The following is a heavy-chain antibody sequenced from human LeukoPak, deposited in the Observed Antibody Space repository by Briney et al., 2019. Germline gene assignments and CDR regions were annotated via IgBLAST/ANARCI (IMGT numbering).Heavy chain of an antibody. V-gene: IGHV3-53*01. CDR2: IYSGGST. D-gene: IGHD3-10*01. CDR1: GFTVSSNY. J-gene: IGHJ4*02. Sequence: GGSLRLSCAASGFTVSSNYMSWVRQAPGKGLEWVSVIYSGGSTYYADSVKGRFTISRDNSKNTLYLQMNSLRAEDTAVYYCARDLGYYGSAPFDYWGQGTLVTVSS. CDR3: ARDLGYYGSAPFDY.